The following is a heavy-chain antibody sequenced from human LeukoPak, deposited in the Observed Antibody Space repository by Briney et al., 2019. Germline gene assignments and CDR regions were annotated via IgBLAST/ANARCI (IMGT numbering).Heavy chain of an antibody. Sequence: GGSLRLACAASRFTFSSYGMHWVRQAPGKGLEWVAFIPYDGNNKYYADSVKGRFTISRGNSKNTLYLQMNSLRAEDTAVYYCSKSSRRVFRGDYWGQGTLVTVSS. V-gene: IGHV3-30*02. CDR3: SKSSRRVFRGDY. J-gene: IGHJ4*02. CDR1: RFTFSSYG. D-gene: IGHD2/OR15-2a*01. CDR2: IPYDGNNK.